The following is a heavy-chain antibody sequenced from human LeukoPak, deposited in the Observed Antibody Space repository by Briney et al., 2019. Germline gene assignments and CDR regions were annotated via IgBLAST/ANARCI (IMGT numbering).Heavy chain of an antibody. V-gene: IGHV4-39*07. D-gene: IGHD6-13*01. CDR1: GGSISSSSYY. Sequence: PSETLSLTCTVSGGSISSSSYYWGWIRQPPGKGLEWIGHIYTSGSTNYNPSLKSRVTMSVDTSKNQFSLKLSSVTAADTAVYYCARDVVAAAGTWDYWGQGTLVTVSS. CDR2: IYTSGST. CDR3: ARDVVAAAGTWDY. J-gene: IGHJ4*02.